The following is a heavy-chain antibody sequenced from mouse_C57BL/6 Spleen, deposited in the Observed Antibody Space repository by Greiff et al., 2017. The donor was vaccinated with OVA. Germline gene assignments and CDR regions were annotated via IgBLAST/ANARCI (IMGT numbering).Heavy chain of an antibody. CDR1: GFTFSDYG. Sequence: DVMLVESGGGLVKPGGSLKLSCAASGFTFSDYGMHWVRQAPEKGLEWVAYISSGSSTIYYADTVKGRFTISRDNAKNTLFLQMTSLRSEDTAMYYCAKMNWAGYFDVWGTGTTVTVSS. J-gene: IGHJ1*03. V-gene: IGHV5-17*01. D-gene: IGHD4-1*01. CDR3: AKMNWAGYFDV. CDR2: ISSGSSTI.